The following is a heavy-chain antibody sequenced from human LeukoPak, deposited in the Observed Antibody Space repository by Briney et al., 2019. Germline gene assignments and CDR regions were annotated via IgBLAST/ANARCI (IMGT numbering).Heavy chain of an antibody. CDR2: IYPGDSDT. Sequence: GESLKISCKGTGYRFTSYGIGWVRQMPGKGLEWMGIIYPGDSDTRYSPSFQGQVTISADKSIRTAYLQWSSLKASGTAMYFCASSTTVTTHFFDFWGQGTLVTVSS. CDR1: GYRFTSYG. V-gene: IGHV5-51*01. CDR3: ASSTTVTTHFFDF. D-gene: IGHD4-17*01. J-gene: IGHJ4*02.